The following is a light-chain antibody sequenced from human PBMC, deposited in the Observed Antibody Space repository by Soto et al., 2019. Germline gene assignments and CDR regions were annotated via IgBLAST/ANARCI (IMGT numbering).Light chain of an antibody. CDR2: DVS. Sequence: QSVLTKPPSVSGSPGQSITISCTGTSSDVGGYNYVSWYQQHPGKAPKLMIYDVSNRPSGVSNRFSGSKSGNTASLTISGLQAEDEADYYCSSYTSSSTVFGTGTKVTVL. V-gene: IGLV2-14*01. CDR1: SSDVGGYNY. J-gene: IGLJ1*01. CDR3: SSYTSSSTV.